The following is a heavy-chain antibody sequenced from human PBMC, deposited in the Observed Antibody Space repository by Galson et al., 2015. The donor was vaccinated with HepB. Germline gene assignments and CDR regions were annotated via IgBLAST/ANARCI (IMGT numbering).Heavy chain of an antibody. CDR3: ARRISLVRGIITRPDYYYGMDV. V-gene: IGHV3-7*03. CDR2: INPDGSEK. Sequence: SLRLSCAASEFTFSNYWMNWVRQAPGKGLEWVANINPDGSEKSYVASLEGRFTISRDNSKNSVYLQMDSLRAEDTAIYYCARRISLVRGIITRPDYYYGMDVWGQGTTVTVAS. CDR1: EFTFSNYW. D-gene: IGHD3-10*01. J-gene: IGHJ6*02.